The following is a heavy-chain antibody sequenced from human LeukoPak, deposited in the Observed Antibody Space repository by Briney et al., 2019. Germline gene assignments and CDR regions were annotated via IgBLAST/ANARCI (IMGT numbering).Heavy chain of an antibody. CDR1: GFTFSSYG. CDR2: ISGSGGST. Sequence: GGSLRLSCAASGFTFSSYGMSWVRQAPGKGLEWVSAISGSGGSTYYADSVKGRFTISRDNSKNTLYLQMNSLRAEDTAVYYCAKDSKIAVAGKVVYYFDYWGQGTLVTVSS. CDR3: AKDSKIAVAGKVVYYFDY. J-gene: IGHJ4*02. V-gene: IGHV3-23*01. D-gene: IGHD6-19*01.